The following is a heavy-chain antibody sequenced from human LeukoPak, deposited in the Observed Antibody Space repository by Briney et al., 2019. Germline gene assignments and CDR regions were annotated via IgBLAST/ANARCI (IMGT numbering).Heavy chain of an antibody. V-gene: IGHV4-34*01. Sequence: PSETLSLTCVVYGGSFIGYYWSWIRQPPGRGLEWMGEINHSGSTNYNPSLKSRVTISVDTSKNQFSLKLSSVTAADTAVYYCARERYYGSGRKTWGHYMDVWGKGTTVTVSS. CDR1: GGSFIGYY. CDR3: ARERYYGSGRKTWGHYMDV. CDR2: INHSGST. J-gene: IGHJ6*03. D-gene: IGHD3-10*01.